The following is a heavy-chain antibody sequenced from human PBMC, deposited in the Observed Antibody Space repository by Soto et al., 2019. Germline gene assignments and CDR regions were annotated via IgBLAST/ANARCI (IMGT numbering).Heavy chain of an antibody. V-gene: IGHV3-30-3*01. J-gene: IGHJ5*02. Sequence: PGGSLRLSCAASGFTFSSYAMHWVRQAPGKGLEWVAVISYDGGNKYYADSVKGRFTISRDNSKNTLYLQMNSLRAEDTAVYYCARDGFLSVAYNWNYQTNWFDPWGQGTLVTVSS. D-gene: IGHD1-7*01. CDR1: GFTFSSYA. CDR2: ISYDGGNK. CDR3: ARDGFLSVAYNWNYQTNWFDP.